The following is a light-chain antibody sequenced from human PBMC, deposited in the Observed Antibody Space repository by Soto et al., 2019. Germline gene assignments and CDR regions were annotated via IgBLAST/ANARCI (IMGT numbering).Light chain of an antibody. J-gene: IGLJ2*01. CDR1: SSNIGAGYD. CDR2: ADT. Sequence: QSVLTQPPSVSGAPGQRITISCTGSSSNIGAGYDVHWYRQLPGTAPKLLIFADTKRPSGVPDRFSGSKSGTSASLAITGLQAEDEADYYCCSYAGRSTWDVVFGGGTKLTVL. CDR3: CSYAGRSTWDVV. V-gene: IGLV1-40*01.